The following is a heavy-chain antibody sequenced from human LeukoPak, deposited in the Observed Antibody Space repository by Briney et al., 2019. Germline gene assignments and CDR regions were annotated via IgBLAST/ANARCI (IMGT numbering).Heavy chain of an antibody. V-gene: IGHV4-34*01. CDR3: ARGGRYRYGFDP. CDR2: INHSGST. J-gene: IGHJ5*02. CDR1: GGSFSGYY. Sequence: SETLSLTCAVYGGSFSGYYWSWIRQPPGKGLEWIGEINHSGSTNYNPSLKSRVTISVDTSKNQFSLKLSSVTAADTAVYYCARGGRYRYGFDPWGQGTLVTVSS. D-gene: IGHD5-18*01.